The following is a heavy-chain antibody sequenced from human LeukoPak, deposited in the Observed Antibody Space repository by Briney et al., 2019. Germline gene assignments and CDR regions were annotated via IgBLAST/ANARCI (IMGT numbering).Heavy chain of an antibody. CDR2: IYSGGST. Sequence: GGSLRLSCAASGFTVSSNYMSWVRQAPGKGLEWVSVIYSGGSTYYADSVKGRFTISRDNSKNTLYLQMNSLRAEDTAVYYCARGGSSGWYHYFDYWGQGTLVTVSS. V-gene: IGHV3-53*01. J-gene: IGHJ4*02. CDR3: ARGGSSGWYHYFDY. D-gene: IGHD6-19*01. CDR1: GFTVSSNY.